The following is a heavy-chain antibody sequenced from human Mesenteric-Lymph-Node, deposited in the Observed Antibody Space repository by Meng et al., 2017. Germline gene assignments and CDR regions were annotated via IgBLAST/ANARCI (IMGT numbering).Heavy chain of an antibody. CDR2: INVGNGNA. CDR3: AHEAGGYYFDF. J-gene: IGHJ4*02. Sequence: QVQLVQSGADVKKPGASVKVSCKASGYTFAIYAMHWVRQAPGQRLEWMGWINVGNGNAKYSQKFQDRVTITRDTSASTAYMELSSLRSEDTAIYYCAHEAGGYYFDFWGQGTLVTVSS. D-gene: IGHD3-10*01. CDR1: GYTFAIYA. V-gene: IGHV1-3*01.